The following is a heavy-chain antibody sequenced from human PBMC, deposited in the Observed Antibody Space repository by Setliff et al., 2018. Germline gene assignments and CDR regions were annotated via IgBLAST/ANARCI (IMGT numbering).Heavy chain of an antibody. CDR3: ARDNIYSSSWYYYYYGMDV. Sequence: HPGGSLRLSCAASGFTFSSYAMSWVRQAPGKGLEWVSTISGSGGNTYYADSVKGRFTISRDNAKNSLYLQMNSLRAEDTAVYYCARDNIYSSSWYYYYYGMDVWGQGTTVTVSS. J-gene: IGHJ6*02. V-gene: IGHV3-23*01. D-gene: IGHD6-13*01. CDR2: ISGSGGNT. CDR1: GFTFSSYA.